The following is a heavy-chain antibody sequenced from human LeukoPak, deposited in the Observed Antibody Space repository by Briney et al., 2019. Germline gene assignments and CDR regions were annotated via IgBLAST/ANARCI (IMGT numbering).Heavy chain of an antibody. CDR1: GFTFDDYG. CDR2: ISSSSSYI. V-gene: IGHV3-21*01. CDR3: ARDGACSGGSCYDAFDI. Sequence: NPGGSLRLSCAASGFTFDDYGMSWVRQAPGKGLEWVSSISSSSSYIYYADSVKGRFTISRDHAKNSLYLQMNSLRDEDTAVYYCARDGACSGGSCYDAFDIWGQGTLVTVSS. J-gene: IGHJ3*02. D-gene: IGHD2-15*01.